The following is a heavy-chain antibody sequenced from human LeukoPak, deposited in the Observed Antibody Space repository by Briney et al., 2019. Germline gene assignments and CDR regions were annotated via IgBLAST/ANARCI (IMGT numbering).Heavy chain of an antibody. CDR1: GYTFTSYG. V-gene: IGHV1-18*01. J-gene: IGHJ5*02. D-gene: IGHD6-19*01. CDR3: AREAAVAGTLGWFDP. CDR2: ISAYNGNT. Sequence: ASVKVSCMASGYTFTSYGISWVRQAPGQGLEWMGWISAYNGNTNYAQKLQGRVIMTTDTSTSTAYMELRSLRSDDTAVYYCAREAAVAGTLGWFDPWGQGTLITVSS.